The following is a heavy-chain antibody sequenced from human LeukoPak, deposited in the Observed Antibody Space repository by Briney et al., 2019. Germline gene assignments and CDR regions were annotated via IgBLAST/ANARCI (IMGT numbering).Heavy chain of an antibody. CDR3: ARAPYSGWYPNYYYYGMDV. CDR2: IIPIPDIS. J-gene: IGHJ6*02. V-gene: IGHV1-69*04. CDR1: GGTFSSYA. D-gene: IGHD6-19*01. Sequence: SVKVSCKASGGTFSSYAISWVRQAPGQGLEWVGRIIPIPDISNYAQKFQGRVTITADKTTSTAYMELSSLRSEDTALYYCARAPYSGWYPNYYYYGMDVWGQGTTVTVSS.